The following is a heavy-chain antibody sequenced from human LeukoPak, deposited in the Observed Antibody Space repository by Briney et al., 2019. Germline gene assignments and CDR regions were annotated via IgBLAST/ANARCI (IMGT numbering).Heavy chain of an antibody. CDR2: IYYSGST. D-gene: IGHD3-16*02. CDR1: GGSISSSSYY. V-gene: IGHV4-39*01. CDR3: ARLNGYDYVWGSYRYYYFDY. Sequence: SETLSLTCTVSGGSISSSSYYWGWIRQPPGKGLEWIVSIYYSGSTYYNPSLKSRLTISVDTSKNQFSLKLSSVTAADTAVYYCARLNGYDYVWGSYRYYYFDYWGQGTLVTVSS. J-gene: IGHJ4*02.